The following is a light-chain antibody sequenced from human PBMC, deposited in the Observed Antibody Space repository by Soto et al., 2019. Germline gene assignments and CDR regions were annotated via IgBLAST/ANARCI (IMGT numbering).Light chain of an antibody. Sequence: EIVLTQSPGTLSLSPGERATLSCRASQSVSSSYLAWYQQKPGQAPRLLIYGASSRATGIPDRFSGSGSGTAFTLTISRLEPEDFAVYYCQQYGSSPYTFGQGTKLEIK. J-gene: IGKJ2*01. CDR2: GAS. CDR3: QQYGSSPYT. CDR1: QSVSSSY. V-gene: IGKV3-20*01.